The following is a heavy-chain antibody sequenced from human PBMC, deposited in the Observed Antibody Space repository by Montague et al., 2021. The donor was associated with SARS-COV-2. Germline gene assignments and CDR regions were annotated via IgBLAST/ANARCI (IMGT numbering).Heavy chain of an antibody. Sequence: YLRLSCAASDFSLDLSWMSWVRQAPGKRLEWVANIMADGSQKYYVDSVKGRFTISRDKAYKSVYLQMNSLRVEDTAVYYCAREKTVRGIYYFGMDVWGQGTTVTVSS. CDR3: AREKTVRGIYYFGMDV. CDR1: DFSLDLSW. V-gene: IGHV3-7*03. D-gene: IGHD4-11*01. J-gene: IGHJ6*02. CDR2: IMADGSQK.